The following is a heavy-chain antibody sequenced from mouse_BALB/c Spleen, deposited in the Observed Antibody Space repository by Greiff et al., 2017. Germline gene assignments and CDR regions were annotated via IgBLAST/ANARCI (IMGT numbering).Heavy chain of an antibody. Sequence: QVQLQQSGPQLVRPGASVKISCKASGYSFTSYWMHWVKQRPGQGLEWIGMIDPSDSETRLNQKFKDKATLTVDKSSSTAYMQLSSPTSEDSAVYYCARSGYYGNTATYWGQGTLVTVSA. J-gene: IGHJ3*01. D-gene: IGHD2-1*01. V-gene: IGHV1S127*01. CDR2: IDPSDSET. CDR3: ARSGYYGNTATY. CDR1: GYSFTSYW.